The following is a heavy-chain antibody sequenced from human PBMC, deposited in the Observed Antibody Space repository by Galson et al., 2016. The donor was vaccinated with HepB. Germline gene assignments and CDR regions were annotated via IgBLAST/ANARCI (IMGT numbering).Heavy chain of an antibody. Sequence: TLSLTCTVSGGSISNGDYYWSWIRQRPGKGLEWIGYFSGATYYNPALKSRLTISLDTSKNQFSLDLTSVTAADTAVYSCATGSPPLGIGSTSVVDYWGQGALVTVSS. V-gene: IGHV4-31*03. J-gene: IGHJ4*02. CDR2: FSGAT. D-gene: IGHD5/OR15-5a*01. CDR1: GGSISNGDYY. CDR3: ATGSPPLGIGSTSVVDY.